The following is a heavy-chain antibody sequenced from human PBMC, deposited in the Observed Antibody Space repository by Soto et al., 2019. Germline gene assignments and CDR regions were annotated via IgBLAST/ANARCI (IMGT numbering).Heavy chain of an antibody. CDR2: INHSGST. CDR1: GGSFSGYY. Sequence: PSETLSLTCAVYGGSFSGYYWSWIRQPPGKGLEWIGEINHSGSTNYNPSLKSRVTISVGTSKNQFSLKLSSVTAADTAVYYCARGGIAAAGGMDVWGKGTTVTVSS. CDR3: ARGGIAAAGGMDV. J-gene: IGHJ6*04. V-gene: IGHV4-34*01. D-gene: IGHD6-13*01.